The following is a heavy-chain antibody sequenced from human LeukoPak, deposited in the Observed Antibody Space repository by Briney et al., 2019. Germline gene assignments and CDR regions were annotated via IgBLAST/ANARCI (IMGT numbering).Heavy chain of an antibody. V-gene: IGHV4-31*02. J-gene: IGHJ3*02. D-gene: IGHD2-15*01. Sequence: LRLSCAASGFTFSDHYMDWIRQHPGKGLEWIGYIYYSGSTYYNPSLKSRVTISVDTSKNQFSLKLSSVTAADTAVYYCAREGEGVVVHAFDIWGQGTMVTVSS. CDR1: GFTFSDHY. CDR3: AREGEGVVVHAFDI. CDR2: IYYSGST.